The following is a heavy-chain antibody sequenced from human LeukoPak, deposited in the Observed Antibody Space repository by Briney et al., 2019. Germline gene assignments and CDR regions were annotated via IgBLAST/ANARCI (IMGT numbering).Heavy chain of an antibody. CDR1: GFTSSSHW. D-gene: IGHD3-3*01. J-gene: IGHJ5*02. CDR2: IKPDGSEE. V-gene: IGHV3-7*01. Sequence: GGSLSLSCAASGFTSSSHWMSWVRQAPGKGLEWVANIKPDGSEENYVDSVKGRFTISRDNAKNSLYLQMNSLRVEDTAVYYCVTGGHYSGTWGQGSLVTVSS. CDR3: VTGGHYSGT.